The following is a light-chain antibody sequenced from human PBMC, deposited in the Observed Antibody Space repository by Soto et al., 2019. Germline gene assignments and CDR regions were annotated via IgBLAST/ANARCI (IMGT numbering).Light chain of an antibody. CDR3: QHYNSYSEA. Sequence: DIQMTQSPSSLSASVGDSVTITCRASQTISSWLAWYQQKPGKAPKLLIYKASTLKSGVPSRFSGSESGTEFTLTISSLQPDDFATYYCQHYNSYSEAFGQGTKVDIK. CDR1: QTISSW. V-gene: IGKV1-5*03. J-gene: IGKJ1*01. CDR2: KAS.